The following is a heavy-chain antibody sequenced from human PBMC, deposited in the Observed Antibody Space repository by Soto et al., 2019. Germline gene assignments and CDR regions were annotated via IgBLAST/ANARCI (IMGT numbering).Heavy chain of an antibody. J-gene: IGHJ6*02. D-gene: IGHD6-6*01. CDR3: ARAGAARLYYYYGMDV. CDR2: IIPIFGTA. CDR1: GGTFSSYA. V-gene: IGHV1-69*13. Sequence: SVKVSCKASGGTFSSYAISWVRQAPGQGLEWMGGIIPIFGTANYAQKFQGRVTITADESTSTAYMELSSLRSEDTAVYYCARAGAARLYYYYGMDVWGQGTTVTVYS.